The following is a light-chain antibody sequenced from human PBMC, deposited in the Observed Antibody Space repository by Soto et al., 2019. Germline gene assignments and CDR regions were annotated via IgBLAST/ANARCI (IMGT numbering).Light chain of an antibody. V-gene: IGKV1-39*01. J-gene: IGKJ4*01. CDR1: QSISSY. Sequence: DIQMTQSPSSLSASVGDRVTSTCRASQSISSYLNWYHQKPGKAPKLLIYAASSLQSGVPSRFSGSGSGADFTLTISSLQPEDFAIYYCQQANSFPLTFGGGTTVDIK. CDR2: AAS. CDR3: QQANSFPLT.